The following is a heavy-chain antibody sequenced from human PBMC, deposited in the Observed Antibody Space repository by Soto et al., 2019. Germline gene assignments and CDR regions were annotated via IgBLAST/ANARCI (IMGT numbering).Heavy chain of an antibody. Sequence: GGSLRLSCAASGFTFSSYSMNWVRQAPGKGLEWVSSISSSSSYIYYADSVKGRFTISRDNAKNSLYLQMNSLRAEDTAVYYCARETTVTFLPRPIGPWGQGTLVTVSS. D-gene: IGHD4-4*01. V-gene: IGHV3-21*01. CDR3: ARETTVTFLPRPIGP. CDR2: ISSSSSYI. CDR1: GFTFSSYS. J-gene: IGHJ5*02.